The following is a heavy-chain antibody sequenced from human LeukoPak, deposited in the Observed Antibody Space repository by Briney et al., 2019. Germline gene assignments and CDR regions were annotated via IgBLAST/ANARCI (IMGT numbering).Heavy chain of an antibody. CDR2: IIPIFGTA. J-gene: IGHJ4*02. Sequence: ASVKVSCKASGGTFSSYAISWVRQAPGQGLEWMGRIIPIFGTANYAQKFQGRVTITTDESTSTAYMELSSLRSEDTAVYYCASPGIAAAGTDFDYWGQGTLLTVSS. CDR3: ASPGIAAAGTDFDY. V-gene: IGHV1-69*05. CDR1: GGTFSSYA. D-gene: IGHD6-13*01.